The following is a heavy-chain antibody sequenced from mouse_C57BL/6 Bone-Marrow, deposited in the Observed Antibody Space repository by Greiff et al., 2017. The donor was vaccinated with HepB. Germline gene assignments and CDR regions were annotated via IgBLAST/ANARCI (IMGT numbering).Heavy chain of an antibody. CDR1: GYTFTSYW. CDR2: IDPSDSET. D-gene: IGHD3-2*02. V-gene: IGHV1-52*01. Sequence: QVQLQQPGAELVRPGSSVKLSCKASGYTFTSYWMHWVKQRPIQGLEWIGNIDPSDSETHYNQKFKDKATLTVDKSSSTAYMQLSSLTSEDSAVYYCARFSSGAMDYWGQGTSVTVSS. J-gene: IGHJ4*01. CDR3: ARFSSGAMDY.